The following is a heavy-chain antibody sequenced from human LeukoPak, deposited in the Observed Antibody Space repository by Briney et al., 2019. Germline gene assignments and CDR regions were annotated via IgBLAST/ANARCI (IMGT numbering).Heavy chain of an antibody. Sequence: PSETLSLTCTVSGGSISSYYWSWIRQPPGKGLEWIGEINHSGSTNYNPSLNSRVTISVDTSKNQFSLKLSSVTAADTAVYHCARGRYDFWSGYYNQNWFDPWGQGTLVTVSS. V-gene: IGHV4-34*01. D-gene: IGHD3-3*01. CDR1: GGSISSYY. J-gene: IGHJ5*02. CDR2: INHSGST. CDR3: ARGRYDFWSGYYNQNWFDP.